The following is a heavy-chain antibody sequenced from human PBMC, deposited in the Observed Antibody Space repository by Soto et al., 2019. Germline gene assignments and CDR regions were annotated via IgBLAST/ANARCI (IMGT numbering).Heavy chain of an antibody. CDR2: ISESGDRT. J-gene: IGHJ4*02. CDR1: GLTFPSHA. D-gene: IGHD3-10*01. CDR3: VPGSSGGGGEDY. V-gene: IGHV3-23*01. Sequence: QLLQSGGDLVQPGGSLRLSCAVSGLTFPSHAMTWARQAPGKGREWVSTISESGDRTFYADSVKGRLTISRDNSKYTLFLHLSSLRVEDTAVYYCVPGSSGGGGEDYWGQGSLVTVSS.